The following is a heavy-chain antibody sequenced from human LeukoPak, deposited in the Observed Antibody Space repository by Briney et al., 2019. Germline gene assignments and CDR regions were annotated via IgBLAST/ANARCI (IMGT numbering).Heavy chain of an antibody. Sequence: GGTLRLSCAASGFTFSDYDMHWVRQVTGRGLEWVSTIGTVGDTYYRDSVKGRFTISRENANNSLYLQMNSLRGGDTAVYYCARFGPDAFDIWGPGTMVTVSS. J-gene: IGHJ3*02. CDR1: GFTFSDYD. CDR2: IGTVGDT. V-gene: IGHV3-13*01. CDR3: ARFGPDAFDI. D-gene: IGHD3-16*01.